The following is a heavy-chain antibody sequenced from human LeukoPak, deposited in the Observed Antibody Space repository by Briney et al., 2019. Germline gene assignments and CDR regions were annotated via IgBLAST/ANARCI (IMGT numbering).Heavy chain of an antibody. CDR1: RFSLSSYN. D-gene: IGHD3-10*01. V-gene: IGHV3-21*01. Sequence: PGGSLRLSCAASRFSLSSYNMQWVRQAPGKGLEWLSSITSGTNYKYDADSVKGRFTISRDDAQNSLYLQMNSLRAEDTAVYYCAREASESYSFDCWGQGTLVTVSS. J-gene: IGHJ4*02. CDR3: AREASESYSFDC. CDR2: ITSGTNYK.